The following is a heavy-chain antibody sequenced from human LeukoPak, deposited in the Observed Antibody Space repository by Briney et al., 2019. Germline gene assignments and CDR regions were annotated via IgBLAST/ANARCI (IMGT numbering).Heavy chain of an antibody. Sequence: GGTLRLSCAASGFTFSSYSMNWVRQAPGKGQELVSYISSSRSTSYYSDSVKGRFTISRDNAKNSLYQQMNGLRDEDTAVYYCARVGPKVGPSLFDPWGQGTLVTVSS. D-gene: IGHD2-15*01. CDR1: GFTFSSYS. V-gene: IGHV3-48*02. J-gene: IGHJ5*02. CDR3: ARVGPKVGPSLFDP. CDR2: ISSSRSTS.